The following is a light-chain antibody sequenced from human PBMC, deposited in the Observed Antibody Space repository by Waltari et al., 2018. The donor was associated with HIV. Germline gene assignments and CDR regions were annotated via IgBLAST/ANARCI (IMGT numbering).Light chain of an antibody. Sequence: QSALTQPASVSGSPGQSITISGPGTSSAVGSYHFVSWYQHHPGKAPQLMIYEVTKRPSGVSNRFSGSKSGNTASLTISGLQAEDEADYYCCSYAGSSTFRIFGGGTRLTVL. J-gene: IGLJ2*01. CDR1: SSAVGSYHF. V-gene: IGLV2-23*02. CDR2: EVT. CDR3: CSYAGSSTFRI.